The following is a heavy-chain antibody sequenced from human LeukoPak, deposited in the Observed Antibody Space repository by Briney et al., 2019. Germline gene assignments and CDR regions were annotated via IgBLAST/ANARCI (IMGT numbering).Heavy chain of an antibody. J-gene: IGHJ5*02. V-gene: IGHV4-4*02. D-gene: IGHD3-10*01. CDR3: AKDLTYTDTGGFDP. Sequence: SETLSLTCTVSGGSISSSNWWSWVRQPPGKGLEWIGEIYHSGSTNYNPSLKSRLTMSVGKSKNQLSLKLNSVTAADTAMYYCAKDLTYTDTGGFDPWGQGTLVTVSS. CDR2: IYHSGST. CDR1: GGSISSSNW.